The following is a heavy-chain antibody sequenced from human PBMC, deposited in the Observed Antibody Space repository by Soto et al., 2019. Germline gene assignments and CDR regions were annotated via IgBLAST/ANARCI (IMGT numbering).Heavy chain of an antibody. J-gene: IGHJ6*02. D-gene: IGHD3-3*01. CDR1: GYTFTSYS. CDR2: INPSSGRA. CDR3: ARDHNFGFIFYAMDV. V-gene: IGHV1-46*01. Sequence: GASVKVSCKASGYTFTSYSMHWVRQAPGQGLEWMGIINPSSGRAIYAQNFQGRVTMTSDTSTSIVYMEMSSLKSEDTAVYYCARDHNFGFIFYAMDVWGQGTTVTVSS.